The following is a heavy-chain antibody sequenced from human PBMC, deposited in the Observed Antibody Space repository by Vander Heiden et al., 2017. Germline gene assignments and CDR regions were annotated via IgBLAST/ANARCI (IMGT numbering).Heavy chain of an antibody. CDR1: GYTFTSYV. Sequence: QVQLVQSGAEVKKPGASVKVSCKAAGYTFTSYVINRVRQATGQGLEWMRWMNPNSGNTGYTQKFQGRVTMTRNTSISTAYMELSSLRSEDTAVYFCARGRRAAAGTDYWGQGTLVTVSS. CDR3: ARGRRAAAGTDY. V-gene: IGHV1-8*01. J-gene: IGHJ4*02. D-gene: IGHD6-13*01. CDR2: MNPNSGNT.